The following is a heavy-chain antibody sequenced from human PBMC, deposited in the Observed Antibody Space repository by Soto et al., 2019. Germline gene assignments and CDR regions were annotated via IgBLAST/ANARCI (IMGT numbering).Heavy chain of an antibody. Sequence: GGSLRLSCAASGFTVSSNYMSWVRQAPGKGLEWVSVIYSGGSTYYADSVKGRFTISRDNAENSLYLQMDNLRDEDTALYYCARQVYTVVTPMDFWGQGTLVTVSS. V-gene: IGHV3-53*01. D-gene: IGHD2-21*02. CDR1: GFTVSSNY. CDR3: ARQVYTVVTPMDF. J-gene: IGHJ4*02. CDR2: IYSGGST.